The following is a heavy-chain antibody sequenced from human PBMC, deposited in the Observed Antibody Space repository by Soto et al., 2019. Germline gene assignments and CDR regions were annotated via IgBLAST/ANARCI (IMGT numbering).Heavy chain of an antibody. CDR3: AKDMARIAAAGTDYYYYYGMDV. D-gene: IGHD6-13*01. CDR2: ISWNSGSI. CDR1: GFTVDDYA. Sequence: PGGSLRLSCAASGFTVDDYAMHWVRQAPGKGLEWVSGISWNSGSIGYADSVKGRFTISRDNAKNSLYLQMNSLRAEDTALYYCAKDMARIAAAGTDYYYYYGMDVWGQGTTVTVSS. J-gene: IGHJ6*02. V-gene: IGHV3-9*01.